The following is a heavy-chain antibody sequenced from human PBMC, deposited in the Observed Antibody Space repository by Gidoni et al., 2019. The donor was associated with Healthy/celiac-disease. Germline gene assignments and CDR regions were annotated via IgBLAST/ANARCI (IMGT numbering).Heavy chain of an antibody. CDR2: ISAYNGNT. J-gene: IGHJ4*02. V-gene: IGHV1-18*01. Sequence: QVQLVQSGAEVTNPGASVKVSCKASGYTFTSYVISWVRQAPGQGLEWMGWISAYNGNTNYAQKLQGRVTMTTDTSTSTAYMELRSLRSDDTAVYYCARDRCSGSGGSCYTFGLDYWGQGTLVTVSS. CDR1: GYTFTSYV. D-gene: IGHD2-15*01. CDR3: ARDRCSGSGGSCYTFGLDY.